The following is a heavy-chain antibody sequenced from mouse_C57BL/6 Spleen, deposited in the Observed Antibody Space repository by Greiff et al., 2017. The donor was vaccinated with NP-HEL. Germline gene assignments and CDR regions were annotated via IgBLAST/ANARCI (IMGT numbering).Heavy chain of an antibody. CDR3: ARSPYYYGSNYFDY. CDR1: GYTFTDYY. J-gene: IGHJ2*01. Sequence: DVQLQESGPELVKPGASVKISCKASGYTFTDYYMNWVKQSHGKSLEWIGDINPNNGGTSYNQKFKGKATLTVDKSSSTAYMELRSLTSEDSAVYYCARSPYYYGSNYFDYWGQGTTLTVSS. V-gene: IGHV1-26*01. CDR2: INPNNGGT. D-gene: IGHD1-1*01.